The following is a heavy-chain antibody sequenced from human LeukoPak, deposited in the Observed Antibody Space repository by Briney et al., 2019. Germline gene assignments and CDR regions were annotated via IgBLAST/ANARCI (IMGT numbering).Heavy chain of an antibody. J-gene: IGHJ4*02. Sequence: PLETLSLTCTVSGGSISSGGYYWSWIRQHPGKGLEWIGYIYYSGSTYYNPSLKSRVTISVDTSKNQFSLKLSSVTAADTAVYYCARERRLQLVYFDYWGQGTLVTVSS. V-gene: IGHV4-31*03. CDR3: ARERRLQLVYFDY. CDR2: IYYSGST. D-gene: IGHD6-6*01. CDR1: GGSISSGGYY.